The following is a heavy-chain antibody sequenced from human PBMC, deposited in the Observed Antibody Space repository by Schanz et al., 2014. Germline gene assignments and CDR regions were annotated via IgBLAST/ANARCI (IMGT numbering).Heavy chain of an antibody. Sequence: QVQLVQSGVEVKRPGASVRVSCKASGYSFTDYAIHWVRQAPGQGLEWMGWISVYHGHTNYAEKVHGRVTMTTDTSTSTAYMELRSLISDDTAMYYCARGIPYCSSTSCSGLDAYDVWGQGTLVTVSS. V-gene: IGHV1-18*01. J-gene: IGHJ3*01. CDR2: ISVYHGHT. D-gene: IGHD2-2*01. CDR1: GYSFTDYA. CDR3: ARGIPYCSSTSCSGLDAYDV.